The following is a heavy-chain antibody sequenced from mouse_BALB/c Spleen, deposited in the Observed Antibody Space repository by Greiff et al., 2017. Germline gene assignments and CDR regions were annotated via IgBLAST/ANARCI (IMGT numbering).Heavy chain of an antibody. CDR3: ARTTMPYFDY. Sequence: VKLVESGAELAKPGASVKMSCKASGYTFTSYWMHWVKQRPGQGLEWIGYINPSTGYTEYNQKFKDKATLTADKSSSTAYMQLSSLTSEDSAVYYCARTTMPYFDYWGQGTTLTVSS. D-gene: IGHD2-1*01. CDR2: INPSTGYT. V-gene: IGHV1-7*01. J-gene: IGHJ2*01. CDR1: GYTFTSYW.